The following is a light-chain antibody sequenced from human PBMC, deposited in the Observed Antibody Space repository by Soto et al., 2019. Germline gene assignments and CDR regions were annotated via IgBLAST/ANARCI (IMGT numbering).Light chain of an antibody. CDR2: DVS. Sequence: QSALTQPASVSGSPGQSITISCTGTSSDVGAYNFVSWYQQHPGKLPKLMIFDVSRRPSGVSDRFSGSKSGNTASLTISGLQAEDEGDYYCSSYTSRSTHVFGSGTKVTVL. J-gene: IGLJ1*01. CDR1: SSDVGAYNF. CDR3: SSYTSRSTHV. V-gene: IGLV2-14*03.